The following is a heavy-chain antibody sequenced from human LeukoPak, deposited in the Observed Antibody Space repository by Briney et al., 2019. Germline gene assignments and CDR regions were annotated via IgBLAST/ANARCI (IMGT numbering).Heavy chain of an antibody. CDR1: GGSFSGYY. Sequence: SETLSLTCAVYGGSFSGYYWSWTRQPPGKGLEWIGEINHSGSTNYNPSLKSRVTISVDTSKNQFSLKLSSVTAADTAVYYCARGLSGRIFGVVIIYNWFDPWGQGTLVTVSS. J-gene: IGHJ5*02. V-gene: IGHV4-34*01. CDR3: ARGLSGRIFGVVIIYNWFDP. D-gene: IGHD3-3*02. CDR2: INHSGST.